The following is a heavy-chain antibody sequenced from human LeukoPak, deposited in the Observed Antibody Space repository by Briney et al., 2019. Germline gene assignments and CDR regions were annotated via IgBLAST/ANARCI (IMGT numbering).Heavy chain of an antibody. CDR3: AREQPAGSGGRDSVYYFDY. J-gene: IGHJ4*02. CDR1: GYTFTSYG. V-gene: IGHV1-18*01. CDR2: ISAYNGNT. Sequence: ASVKVSCKASGYTFTSYGISWVRQAPGRGLEWMGWISAYNGNTNYAQKLQGRVTMTTDTSTSTAYMELRSLRSEDTAVYYCAREQPAGSGGRDSVYYFDYWGQGTLVTVSS. D-gene: IGHD2-15*01.